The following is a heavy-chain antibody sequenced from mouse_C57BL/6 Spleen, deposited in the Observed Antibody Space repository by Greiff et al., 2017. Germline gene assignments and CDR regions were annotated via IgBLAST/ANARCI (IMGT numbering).Heavy chain of an antibody. CDR1: GFSLTSYG. CDR3: ARSTVVPRGAMDY. D-gene: IGHD1-1*01. J-gene: IGHJ4*01. V-gene: IGHV2-2*01. Sequence: VKLMESGPGLVQPSQSLSITCTVSGFSLTSYGVHWVRQSPGKGLEWLGVIWSGGSTDYNAAFISRLSISKDNSKSQVFFKMNSLQADDTSIYYCARSTVVPRGAMDYWGQGTSVTVSS. CDR2: IWSGGST.